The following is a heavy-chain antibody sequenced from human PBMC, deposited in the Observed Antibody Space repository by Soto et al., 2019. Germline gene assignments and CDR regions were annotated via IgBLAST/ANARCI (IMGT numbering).Heavy chain of an antibody. D-gene: IGHD3-10*01. Sequence: QVQLQQWGAGLLKPSETLSLTCAVYGGSFSGYYWSWIRQPPGKGLEWIGEINHSGSTNYNPSLKSRVTISVDTSKNQFSLKLSSVTAADTAVYYCARAVWFGELLAVNYYYYGMDVWGQGTTVTVSS. CDR2: INHSGST. CDR3: ARAVWFGELLAVNYYYYGMDV. J-gene: IGHJ6*02. CDR1: GGSFSGYY. V-gene: IGHV4-34*01.